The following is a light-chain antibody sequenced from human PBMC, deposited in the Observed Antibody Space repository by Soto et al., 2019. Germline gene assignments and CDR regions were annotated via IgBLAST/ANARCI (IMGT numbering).Light chain of an antibody. Sequence: QSVLTQSPSASASLGASVKLTCTLSSGHSSYAIAWHQQQPEKGPRYLMKLNSDGSHSKRDGIPDRFSGSSSGAERYLTISSLQSEDEADYYCQTWGTGIRVFGTGTKLTVL. CDR2: LNSDGSH. CDR3: QTWGTGIRV. V-gene: IGLV4-69*01. J-gene: IGLJ1*01. CDR1: SGHSSYA.